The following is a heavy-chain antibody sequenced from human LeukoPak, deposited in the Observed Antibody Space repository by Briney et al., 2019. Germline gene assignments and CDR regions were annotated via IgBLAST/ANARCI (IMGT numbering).Heavy chain of an antibody. V-gene: IGHV4-28*01. D-gene: IGHD6-19*01. CDR3: ARNQAVAANRGALDI. J-gene: IGHJ3*02. CDR2: IYYSGST. CDR1: GYSISSNNW. Sequence: PSETLSLTCAVSGYSISSNNWWAWIRQPPGKGLEWIGYIYYSGSTYYNPYNPSLTSRVTMSVDTSKNQFSLKLDSVTEKDTAMYYCARNQAVAANRGALDIWGQGTMVTVSS.